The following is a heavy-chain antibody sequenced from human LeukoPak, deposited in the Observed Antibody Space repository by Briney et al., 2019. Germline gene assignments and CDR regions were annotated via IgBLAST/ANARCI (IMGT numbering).Heavy chain of an antibody. D-gene: IGHD5-18*01. Sequence: GESLKISCKGSGYSFTSYWIGWVRQTPGKGLEWMGVIYPDDSRTRCNPSFEGQVTISADKSITTAYLQWSSLKASDTAMYYCACREFYSPWPGPWGQGTLVTVSS. CDR2: IYPDDSRT. V-gene: IGHV5-51*01. J-gene: IGHJ5*02. CDR3: ACREFYSPWPGP. CDR1: GYSFTSYW.